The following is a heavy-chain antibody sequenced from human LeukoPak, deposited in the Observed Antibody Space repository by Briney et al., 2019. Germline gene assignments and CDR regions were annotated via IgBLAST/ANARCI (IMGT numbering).Heavy chain of an antibody. CDR1: AFTFSSYA. CDR3: AREEPYYDILTGYRQSYYYYGMDV. J-gene: IGHJ6*02. V-gene: IGHV3-64*01. CDR2: ISSNGGST. Sequence: GGSLRLSCAASAFTFSSYAMHWVRQAPGKGLEYVSAISSNGGSTYYANSVKGRFTISRDNPKNTLYLHMGSLRAEDMAVYYCAREEPYYDILTGYRQSYYYYGMDVWGQGATVTVSS. D-gene: IGHD3-9*01.